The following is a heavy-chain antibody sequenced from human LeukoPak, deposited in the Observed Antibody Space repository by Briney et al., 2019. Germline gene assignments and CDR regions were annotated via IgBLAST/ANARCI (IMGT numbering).Heavy chain of an antibody. Sequence: PSETLSLTCAVYGGSFSRYYWSWIRQSPGKGLEWVAEIDHRGDTNYNPSVKSRVTISVDTSKNQFSLKVRSLSAADTAVYYCARGATISETGYFDFWGQGTLVTVSS. CDR2: IDHRGDT. V-gene: IGHV4-34*01. CDR1: GGSFSRYY. CDR3: ARGATISETGYFDF. J-gene: IGHJ4*03. D-gene: IGHD5-24*01.